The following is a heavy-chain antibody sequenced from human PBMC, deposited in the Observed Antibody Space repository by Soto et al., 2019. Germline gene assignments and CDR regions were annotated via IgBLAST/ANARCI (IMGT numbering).Heavy chain of an antibody. Sequence: QITLNESGPALVKPTQTLTLTCTFSGFSLTTSGVGVHWLRQPPGKALEWLAVIYGDDDKRYNPSLETRLTITNDTSKNQVVLTMTNMDPLDTATYYCAPKPSYSTTWYIRDDWFDPWGQGTLVTVSS. D-gene: IGHD6-13*01. CDR3: APKPSYSTTWYIRDDWFDP. CDR2: IYGDDDK. J-gene: IGHJ5*02. V-gene: IGHV2-5*02. CDR1: GFSLTTSGVG.